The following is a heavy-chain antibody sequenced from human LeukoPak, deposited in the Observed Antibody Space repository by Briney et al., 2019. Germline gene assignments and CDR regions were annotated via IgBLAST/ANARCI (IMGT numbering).Heavy chain of an antibody. V-gene: IGHV4-59*01. D-gene: IGHD3-3*01. CDR3: AGNDFWSDPFDY. Sequence: SETLSLTCTVSGGSISSYYWSWIRQPPGKGLEWIGYIYYSGSTNYNPSLKSRVTISVDTSKNQFSLKLSSVTAADTAVYYCAGNDFWSDPFDYWGQGTLVTVSS. CDR1: GGSISSYY. CDR2: IYYSGST. J-gene: IGHJ4*02.